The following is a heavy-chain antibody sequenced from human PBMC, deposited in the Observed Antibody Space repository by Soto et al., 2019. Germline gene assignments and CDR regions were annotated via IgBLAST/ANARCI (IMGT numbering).Heavy chain of an antibody. J-gene: IGHJ3*02. CDR1: GGSFSGYY. D-gene: IGHD2-2*02. Sequence: QVQLQQWGAGLLKPSETLSLTCAVYGGSFSGYYWSWIRQPPGKGLEWIGEINHSGSTNYNPSLKSRVTISVDTSKNQFSLKLSSVTAADTAVYYCARGPDSVVVPAAIGGALEIWGQGTMVTVSS. V-gene: IGHV4-34*01. CDR2: INHSGST. CDR3: ARGPDSVVVPAAIGGALEI.